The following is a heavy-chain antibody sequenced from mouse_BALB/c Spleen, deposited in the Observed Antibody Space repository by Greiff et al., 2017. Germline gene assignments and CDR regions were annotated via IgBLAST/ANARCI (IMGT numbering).Heavy chain of an antibody. CDR3: ARSAVVARYFDV. V-gene: IGHV5-17*02. CDR2: ISSGSSTI. CDR1: GFTFSSFG. Sequence: EVQRVESGGGLVQPGGSRKLSCAASGFTFSSFGMHWVRQAPEKGLEWVAYISSGSSTIYYADTVKGRFTISRDNPKNTLFLQMTSLRSEDTAMYYCARSAVVARYFDVWGAGTTVTVSS. D-gene: IGHD1-1*01. J-gene: IGHJ1*01.